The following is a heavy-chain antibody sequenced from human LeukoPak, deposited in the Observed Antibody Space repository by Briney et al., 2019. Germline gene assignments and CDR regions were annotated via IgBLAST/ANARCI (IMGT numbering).Heavy chain of an antibody. J-gene: IGHJ4*02. CDR3: ANPVISYRNRFDY. CDR2: ISGSGGST. CDR1: GFTFSSYA. Sequence: GGSLRLSCAASGFTFSSYAMSWVRQAPGKGLEWVSAISGSGGSTYYADSVKGRFTISRDNSKNTLYLQMNSLLAEDTAVYYCANPVISYRNRFDYWGQGTLVTVSS. D-gene: IGHD1-14*01. V-gene: IGHV3-23*01.